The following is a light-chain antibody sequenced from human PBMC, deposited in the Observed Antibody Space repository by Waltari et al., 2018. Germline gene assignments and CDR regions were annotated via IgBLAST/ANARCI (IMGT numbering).Light chain of an antibody. J-gene: IGLJ3*02. CDR2: GNN. Sequence: QSVLTQPPSASGTPGQRVTISCSGSTSNIGGNSVNWYRRCPGTAPKPLTFGNNQLPSGVPDRFSGSKSGTSASLASSGLQSEDEAHYYCAAWDDGLNGWVFGGGTKLTVL. V-gene: IGLV1-44*01. CDR3: AAWDDGLNGWV. CDR1: TSNIGGNS.